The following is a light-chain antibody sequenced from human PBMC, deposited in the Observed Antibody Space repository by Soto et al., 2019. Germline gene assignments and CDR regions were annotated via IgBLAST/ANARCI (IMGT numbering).Light chain of an antibody. CDR3: QQFNGYPLT. V-gene: IGKV1-12*01. Sequence: DIQMTQSPSSVSASVGDTVTITCRASQDINSRLAWFQQQPGRPPKYVIQAATMLQSGFPSRFAGSGSGRDFTLTIHTLQPEDSATYYCQQFNGYPLTFGPGTKVDIK. J-gene: IGKJ3*01. CDR2: AAT. CDR1: QDINSR.